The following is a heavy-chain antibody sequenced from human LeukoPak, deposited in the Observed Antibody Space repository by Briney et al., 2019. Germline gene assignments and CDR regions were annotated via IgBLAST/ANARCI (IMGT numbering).Heavy chain of an antibody. Sequence: PGGSLRLSCAASGFTLIDYYMSWIRQAPGKGLELTAYINYSGTSYADSVKGRFTISRDNAESSLHLQMNSLRVEDTALYYCAGGYGSGSFSAWGQGTLVTVSS. CDR2: INYSGT. CDR1: GFTLIDYY. CDR3: AGGYGSGSFSA. J-gene: IGHJ5*02. V-gene: IGHV3-11*01. D-gene: IGHD3-10*01.